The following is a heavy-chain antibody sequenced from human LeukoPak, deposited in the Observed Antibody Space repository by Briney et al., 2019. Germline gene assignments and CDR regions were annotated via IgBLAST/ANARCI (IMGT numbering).Heavy chain of an antibody. V-gene: IGHV4-39*01. CDR2: IYYSGGA. D-gene: IGHD3-10*01. Sequence: PSETLSLTCTVSGGSITSTSHYWGWIRQPPGSGLEGIGSIYYSGGAYYNPSLKSRVTMSVDTSKNQFSLKLSSLTAADTAVYYCARRYGGFVDYWGQGTLVTVSS. CDR3: ARRYGGFVDY. CDR1: GGSITSTSHY. J-gene: IGHJ4*02.